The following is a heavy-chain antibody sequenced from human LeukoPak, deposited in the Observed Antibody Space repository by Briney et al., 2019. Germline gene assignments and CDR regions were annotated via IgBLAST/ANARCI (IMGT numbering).Heavy chain of an antibody. Sequence: GGSLRLSCAASGFTFSSYSMNWVRQAPGKGLEWVSSISSSSSYIYYADSVKGRFTISRDNAKNSLYLQMSSLRAEDTAVYYCARDRVEVFDYWGQGTLVTVSS. CDR1: GFTFSSYS. CDR2: ISSSSSYI. V-gene: IGHV3-21*01. J-gene: IGHJ4*02. CDR3: ARDRVEVFDY. D-gene: IGHD2-15*01.